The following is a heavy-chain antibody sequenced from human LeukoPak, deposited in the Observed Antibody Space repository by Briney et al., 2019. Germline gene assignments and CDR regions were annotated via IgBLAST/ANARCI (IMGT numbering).Heavy chain of an antibody. CDR1: GYTFTSYG. CDR3: TRDREGRDYYDSSGYGYFQH. J-gene: IGHJ1*01. V-gene: IGHV1-18*01. CDR2: ISAYSGNT. D-gene: IGHD3-22*01. Sequence: GASVKVSCKASGYTFTSYGISWVRQAPGQGLEWMGWISAYSGNTNYAQKLQGRVTMTTDTSTSTAYMELRSLRSDDTAVYYCTRDREGRDYYDSSGYGYFQHWGQGTLVTVSS.